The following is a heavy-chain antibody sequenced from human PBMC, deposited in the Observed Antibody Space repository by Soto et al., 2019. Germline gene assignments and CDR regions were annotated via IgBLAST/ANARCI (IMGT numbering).Heavy chain of an antibody. CDR3: ARNRYSGYDILDY. Sequence: SETLSLTCTVSGGSISSYYWSWIRQPPGKGLEWIGYIYYSGSTNYNPSLKSRVTISVDTSKNQFSLKLSSVTAADTAVYYCARNRYSGYDILDYWGQGTLVTVSS. CDR2: IYYSGST. V-gene: IGHV4-59*08. CDR1: GGSISSYY. J-gene: IGHJ4*02. D-gene: IGHD5-12*01.